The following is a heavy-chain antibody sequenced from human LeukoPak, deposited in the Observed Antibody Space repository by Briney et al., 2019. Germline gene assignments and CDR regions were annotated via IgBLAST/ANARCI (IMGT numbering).Heavy chain of an antibody. J-gene: IGHJ4*02. CDR2: IYHSGST. V-gene: IGHV4-30-2*01. CDR3: ARVYDSSGYYHFDY. D-gene: IGHD3-22*01. Sequence: SETLSLTCAVSGGSISSGGYSWSWIRQPPGKGLEWIGYIYHSGSTYYNPSLKSRVTISVDRSKNQFSLKLSSETAADTAVYYCARVYDSSGYYHFDYWGQGTLVTVSS. CDR1: GGSISSGGYS.